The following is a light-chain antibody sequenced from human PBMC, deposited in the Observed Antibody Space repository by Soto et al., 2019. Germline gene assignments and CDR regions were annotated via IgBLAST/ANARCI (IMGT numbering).Light chain of an antibody. J-gene: IGKJ1*01. Sequence: EMVMTQSPDTLSVSPGETAPLSCRASQSVGSNLAWYQQKPGQAPRLLIYDTSTRATGIPVRFSGSGFGTEFTLTISSLQSEDFAVYFCQQYNNWPRTFGQGTKVDI. CDR3: QQYNNWPRT. V-gene: IGKV3D-15*01. CDR2: DTS. CDR1: QSVGSN.